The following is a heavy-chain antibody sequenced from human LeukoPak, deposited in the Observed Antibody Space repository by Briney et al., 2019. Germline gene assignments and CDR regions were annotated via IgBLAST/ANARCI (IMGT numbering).Heavy chain of an antibody. V-gene: IGHV3-23*01. CDR1: GFTFSSYA. CDR2: ISGSGGST. J-gene: IGHJ4*02. D-gene: IGHD3-16*01. CDR3: ARGGGATDY. Sequence: GGSLRLSCAASGFTFSSYAMSWVRQAPGKGLEWVSAISGSGGSTYYADSVKGRFTISRDNAKNSLYLQMNSLRAEDTAVYYCARGGGATDYWGQGTLVTVSS.